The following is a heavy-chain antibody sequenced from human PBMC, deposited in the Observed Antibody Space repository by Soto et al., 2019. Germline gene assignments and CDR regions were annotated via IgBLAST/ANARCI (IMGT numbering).Heavy chain of an antibody. Sequence: VGSLRLSCASSVCTFSSYAMSCVRDSPGKWLEWVSAISGSGGSTYYADSVKGRFTISRDNSKNTLYLQMNSLRAEDTAVYYCAKPGGYIYIDFEYWGQGTLVSVSS. J-gene: IGHJ4*02. CDR3: AKPGGYIYIDFEY. D-gene: IGHD5-12*01. CDR2: ISGSGGST. V-gene: IGHV3-23*01. CDR1: VCTFSSYA.